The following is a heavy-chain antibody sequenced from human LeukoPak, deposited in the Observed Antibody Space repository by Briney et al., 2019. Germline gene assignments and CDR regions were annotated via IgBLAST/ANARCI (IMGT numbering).Heavy chain of an antibody. D-gene: IGHD3-3*01. J-gene: IGHJ6*03. CDR1: GGSFSGYY. CDR2: INHSGST. CDR3: ARGGWSGYFYYYYYYMDV. Sequence: SETLSLTCAVYGGSFSGYYWSWIRQPPGKGLEWIGEINHSGSTNYNPSLKSRVTISVDTSKNQFSLKLSSVTAADTAVYYCARGGWSGYFYYYYYYMDVWGKGTTVTVSS. V-gene: IGHV4-34*01.